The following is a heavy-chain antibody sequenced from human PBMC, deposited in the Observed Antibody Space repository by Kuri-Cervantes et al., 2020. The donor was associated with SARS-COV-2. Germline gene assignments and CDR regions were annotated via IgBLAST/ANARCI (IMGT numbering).Heavy chain of an antibody. J-gene: IGHJ6*03. D-gene: IGHD3-10*01. CDR1: GGSISSYF. CDR2: INHSGST. Sequence: SETLSLTCTVSGGSISSYFWSWIRQPPGKGLEWIGEINHSGSTNYNASLKSRVTISVDTSKNQFSLKLNSVTAADTALYYCARGRADLWPYYYYYYMDVWGKGTTVTVSS. CDR3: ARGRADLWPYYYYYYMDV. V-gene: IGHV4-34*01.